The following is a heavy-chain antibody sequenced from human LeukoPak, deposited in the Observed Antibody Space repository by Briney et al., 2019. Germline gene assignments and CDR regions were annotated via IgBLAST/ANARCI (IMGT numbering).Heavy chain of an antibody. CDR3: AKDDRPGGSYGHVDY. CDR1: GFTFSDYY. Sequence: GGSLRLSCAASGFTFSDYYMSWIRQAPGKGLEWVSYISSSGSTIYYADSVKGRFTIPRDNAKNSLYLQMNSLRAEDTAVYYCAKDDRPGGSYGHVDYWGQGTLVTVSS. J-gene: IGHJ4*02. V-gene: IGHV3-11*01. D-gene: IGHD1-26*01. CDR2: ISSSGSTI.